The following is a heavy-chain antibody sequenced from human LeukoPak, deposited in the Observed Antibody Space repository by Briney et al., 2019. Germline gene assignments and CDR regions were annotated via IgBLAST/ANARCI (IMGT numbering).Heavy chain of an antibody. D-gene: IGHD6-6*01. CDR3: ARVWDIEYSPLSMDV. Sequence: KPSETLSLTCTVSGGSISSSSYYWGWIRQPPGKGLEWIGSIYYSGSTYYNPSHKSRVTISVDTSKNQFSLKLSSVTAADTAVYYCARVWDIEYSPLSMDVWGKGTTVTVSS. V-gene: IGHV4-39*07. CDR1: GGSISSSSYY. J-gene: IGHJ6*04. CDR2: IYYSGST.